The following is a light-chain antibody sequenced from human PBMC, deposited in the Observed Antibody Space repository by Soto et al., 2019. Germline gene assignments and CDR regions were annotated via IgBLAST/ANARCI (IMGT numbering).Light chain of an antibody. V-gene: IGLV2-18*02. CDR3: CSYTTSGTYV. CDR1: SSDLGNYNR. Sequence: QSALTQPPSVSGSPGQSVAISCTGTSSDLGNYNRVSWYQQPPGTAPKLIIYEVTNRPSGVPDRFSGSKSGDTASLTISGLQAEDEAEYYCCSYTTSGTYVFGTGTKLTVL. CDR2: EVT. J-gene: IGLJ1*01.